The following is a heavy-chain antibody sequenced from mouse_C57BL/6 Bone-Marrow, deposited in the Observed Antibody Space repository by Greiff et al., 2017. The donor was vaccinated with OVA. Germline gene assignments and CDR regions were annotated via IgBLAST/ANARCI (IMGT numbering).Heavy chain of an antibody. J-gene: IGHJ1*03. V-gene: IGHV1-52*01. CDR3: ARNYENWYCDV. Sequence: QVQLQQPGAELVRPGSSVKLSCKASGYTFTSYWMHWVKQRPIQGLEWIGNIDPSDSETHYNQKFKDKATLTVDKSSSTAYMQLSSLTSEDSAVYYCARNYENWYCDVWGTGTTVTVSS. CDR1: GYTFTSYW. D-gene: IGHD1-1*01. CDR2: IDPSDSET.